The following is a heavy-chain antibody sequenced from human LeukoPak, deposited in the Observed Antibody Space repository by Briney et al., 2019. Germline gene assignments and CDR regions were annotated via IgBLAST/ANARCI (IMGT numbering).Heavy chain of an antibody. CDR1: GFTFSSYG. J-gene: IGHJ4*02. V-gene: IGHV3-33*08. CDR3: ARDSGRGELRYFDY. CDR2: IWYDGSNK. Sequence: AGGSLRLSCSASGFTFSSYGMHWVRQAPGKGLEWVAVIWYDGSNKYYADSVKGRFTISRDNSKNTLYLQMNSLRAEDTAVYYCARDSGRGELRYFDYWGQGTLVTVSS. D-gene: IGHD1-26*01.